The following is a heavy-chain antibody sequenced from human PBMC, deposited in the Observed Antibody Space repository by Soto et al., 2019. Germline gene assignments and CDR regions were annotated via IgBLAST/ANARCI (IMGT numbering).Heavy chain of an antibody. V-gene: IGHV4-61*08. Sequence: PSETLSLTCAVSGGSISSGGYSWSWIRQPPGKGLEWIGYIYYSGSTNYNPSLKSRVTISVDTSKNQFSLKLSSVTAADTAVYYCARDVGGDYYDILTGPKHPIYGMDVWGQGTTVTVSS. CDR2: IYYSGST. CDR1: GGSISSGGYS. J-gene: IGHJ6*02. D-gene: IGHD3-9*01. CDR3: ARDVGGDYYDILTGPKHPIYGMDV.